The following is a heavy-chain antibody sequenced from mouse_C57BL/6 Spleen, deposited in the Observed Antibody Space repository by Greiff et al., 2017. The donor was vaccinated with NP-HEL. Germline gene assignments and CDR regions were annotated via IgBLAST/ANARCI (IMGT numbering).Heavy chain of an antibody. D-gene: IGHD1-1*01. J-gene: IGHJ2*01. CDR3: ASYYGSFFVY. V-gene: IGHV5-6*01. CDR2: ISSGGSYT. CDR1: GFTFSSYG. Sequence: EVKVVESGGDLVKPGGSLKLSCAASGFTFSSYGMSWVRQTPDKRLEWVATISSGGSYTYYPDSVKGRFTISRDNAKNTLYLQMSSLKSEDTAMYYCASYYGSFFVYWGQGTTLTVSS.